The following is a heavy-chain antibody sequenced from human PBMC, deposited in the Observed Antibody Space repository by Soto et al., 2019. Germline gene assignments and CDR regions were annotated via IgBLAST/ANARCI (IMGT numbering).Heavy chain of an antibody. J-gene: IGHJ4*02. D-gene: IGHD6-13*01. Sequence: GGSLRLSCAASGFTFSSYAMSWVRQAPGKGLEWVSAISGSGGSTYYADSVKGRFTISRDNSKNTLYLQMNSLRAEDTAVYYCARRSSSWYTLAYWGQGTLVTVSS. CDR3: ARRSSSWYTLAY. CDR2: ISGSGGST. CDR1: GFTFSSYA. V-gene: IGHV3-23*01.